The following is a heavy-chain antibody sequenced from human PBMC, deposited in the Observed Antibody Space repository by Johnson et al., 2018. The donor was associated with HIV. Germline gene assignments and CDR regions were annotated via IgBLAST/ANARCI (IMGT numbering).Heavy chain of an antibody. CDR3: AKVLAGIAARPLTFDAFDI. CDR1: GFTFSSYV. V-gene: IGHV3-30*04. D-gene: IGHD6-6*01. Sequence: QEQLVESGGGVVQPGRSLRLSCAASGFTFSSYVMHWVRQAPGKGLEGVAVISFDGNNEYYTDSVKDRFTISRDNSKNTLFLQMNTLRAEDTAVYYRAKVLAGIAARPLTFDAFDIWGQGTMVTVSS. CDR2: ISFDGNNE. J-gene: IGHJ3*02.